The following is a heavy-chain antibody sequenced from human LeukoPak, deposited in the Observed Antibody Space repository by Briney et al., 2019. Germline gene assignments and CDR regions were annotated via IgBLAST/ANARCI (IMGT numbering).Heavy chain of an antibody. Sequence: ASVKVSCKASGYTFTSYGISWVRQAPGQGLEWMGWISAYNGNTNYAQKLQGRVTMTTDTSTSTAYMELSSLRSEDTAVYYCAGGGGVLEYDILTGYYPRGYYYYMDVWGKGTTVTISS. V-gene: IGHV1-18*01. J-gene: IGHJ6*03. CDR1: GYTFTSYG. D-gene: IGHD3-9*01. CDR3: AGGGGVLEYDILTGYYPRGYYYYMDV. CDR2: ISAYNGNT.